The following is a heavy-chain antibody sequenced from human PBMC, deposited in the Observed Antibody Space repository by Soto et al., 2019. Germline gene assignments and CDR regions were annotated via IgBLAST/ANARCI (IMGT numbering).Heavy chain of an antibody. CDR2: IYHSGST. CDR3: AGRDWRGTKLDY. V-gene: IGHV4-4*02. CDR1: GGSISSSNW. J-gene: IGHJ4*02. Sequence: QVQLQESGPGLVKPSGTLSLTCAVSGGSISSSNWWSWVRQPPGKGLEWIGEIYHSGSTNYNPSLKRRVTISVDKSKNQSPLKLSSVTAADTAVYYCAGRDWRGTKLDYWGQGTLVTVSS. D-gene: IGHD3-16*01.